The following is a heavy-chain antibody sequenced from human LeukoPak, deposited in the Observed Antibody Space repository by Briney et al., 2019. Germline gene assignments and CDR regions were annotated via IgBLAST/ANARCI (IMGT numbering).Heavy chain of an antibody. CDR3: ARRRVVVVAATVPSLKRYWYFDL. V-gene: IGHV4-34*01. D-gene: IGHD2-15*01. J-gene: IGHJ2*01. CDR1: GGSISSYY. CDR2: INHSGST. Sequence: PSETLSLTCTVSGGSISSYYWSWIRQPAGKGLEWIGEINHSGSTNYNPSLKSRVTISVDTSKNQFSLKLSSVTAADTAVYYCARRRVVVVAATVPSLKRYWYFDLWGRGTLVTVSS.